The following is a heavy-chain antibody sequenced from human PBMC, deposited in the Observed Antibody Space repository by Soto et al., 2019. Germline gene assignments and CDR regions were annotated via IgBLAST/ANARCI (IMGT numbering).Heavy chain of an antibody. V-gene: IGHV4-34*01. CDR1: GGSFSGYY. D-gene: IGHD2-2*01. Sequence: SETLSLTCAVYGGSFSGYYWTWIRQPPGTGLEWIGEINHSGSTNYNPSLKSRVTISVDTSKNQFSLRLNSVTAADTAVYYCARVESASWLDFWGQGTLVTVSS. CDR3: ARVESASWLDF. CDR2: INHSGST. J-gene: IGHJ4*02.